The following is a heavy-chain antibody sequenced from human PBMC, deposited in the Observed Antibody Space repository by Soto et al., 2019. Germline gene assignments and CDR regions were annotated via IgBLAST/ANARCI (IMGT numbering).Heavy chain of an antibody. D-gene: IGHD3-10*01. Sequence: ASVKVSCKASGYTFTSYGISWVRQAPGQGLEWMGWISAYNGNTNYAQKLQGRVTMTTDTSTSTAYMELRSLRSDDTAVYDCARSQWYIGVSRSGSYYFDYWGQGTLVTVSS. V-gene: IGHV1-18*01. J-gene: IGHJ4*02. CDR2: ISAYNGNT. CDR1: GYTFTSYG. CDR3: ARSQWYIGVSRSGSYYFDY.